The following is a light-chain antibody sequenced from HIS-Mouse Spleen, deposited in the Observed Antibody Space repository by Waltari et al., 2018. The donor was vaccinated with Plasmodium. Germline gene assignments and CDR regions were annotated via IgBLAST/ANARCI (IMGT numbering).Light chain of an antibody. CDR2: AAS. V-gene: IGKV1-39*01. Sequence: SVGDRVTITCRASQSISSYLNWYQQKPGKAPKLLIYAASSLQSGVPSRFSGSGSGTDFTLTISSLQPEDFATYYCQQSYSTPQLTFGGGTKVEIK. J-gene: IGKJ4*01. CDR3: QQSYSTPQLT. CDR1: QSISSY.